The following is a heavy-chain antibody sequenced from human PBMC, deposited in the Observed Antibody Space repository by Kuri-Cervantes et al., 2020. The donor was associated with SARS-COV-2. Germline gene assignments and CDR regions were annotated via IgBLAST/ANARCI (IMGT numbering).Heavy chain of an antibody. CDR3: ARGRKYCSSTSCYTVWYFDL. D-gene: IGHD2-2*02. CDR1: GYTFTSYD. Sequence: ASVKVSCKASGYTFTSYDINWVRQATGQGLEWMGWMNPNSGNTGYAQKFQGRVTITRSTSISTAYMELSSLRSEDTAVYYCARGRKYCSSTSCYTVWYFDLWGRGTLVTVSS. J-gene: IGHJ2*01. CDR2: MNPNSGNT. V-gene: IGHV1-8*03.